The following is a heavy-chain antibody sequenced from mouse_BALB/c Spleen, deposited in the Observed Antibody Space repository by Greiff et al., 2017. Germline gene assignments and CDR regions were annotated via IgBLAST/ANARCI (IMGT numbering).Heavy chain of an antibody. J-gene: IGHJ3*01. CDR2: IWSGGST. CDR1: GFSLTSYG. V-gene: IGHV2-4-1*01. CDR3: ARTSYGNFEEGFAY. D-gene: IGHD2-10*01. Sequence: VKLMESGPGLVQPSQSLSITCTVSGFSLTSYGVHWVRQSPGKGLEWLGVIWSGGSTDYNGAFISRLSISKDNSKSQVFFKMNSLQADDTAIYYCARTSYGNFEEGFAYSGQGTLVTVSA.